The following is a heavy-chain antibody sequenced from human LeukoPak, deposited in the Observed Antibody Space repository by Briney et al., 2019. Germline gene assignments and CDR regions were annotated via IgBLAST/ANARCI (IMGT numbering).Heavy chain of an antibody. J-gene: IGHJ5*02. CDR1: GFTFSSYI. CDR2: ISGSSSYI. Sequence: PGGSLRLSCAASGFTFSSYIMNWVRQAPGKGLEWVSSISGSSSYIYYADSVKGRFTISRDDAKNSLYLQMNSLRAEDTAVYYCASSSSSSWYSPWGQGTLVTVSS. V-gene: IGHV3-21*01. CDR3: ASSSSSSWYSP. D-gene: IGHD6-13*01.